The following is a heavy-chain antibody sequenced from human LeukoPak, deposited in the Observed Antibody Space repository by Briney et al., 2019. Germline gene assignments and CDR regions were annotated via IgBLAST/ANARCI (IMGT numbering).Heavy chain of an antibody. D-gene: IGHD3-3*01. Sequence: GGSLRLSCAASGFTFSSYEMNWVRQAPGKGLEWVSYISSSGSTIYYADSVKGRFTISRHDSKNTLYLQMSSLRTEDTAVYYCASGDYDFWSGFEYWGQGTLVTVSS. CDR3: ASGDYDFWSGFEY. J-gene: IGHJ4*02. CDR1: GFTFSSYE. CDR2: ISSSGSTI. V-gene: IGHV3-48*03.